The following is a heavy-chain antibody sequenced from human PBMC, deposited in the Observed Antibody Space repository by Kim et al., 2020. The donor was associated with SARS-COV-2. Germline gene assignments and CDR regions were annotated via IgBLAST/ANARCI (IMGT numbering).Heavy chain of an antibody. CDR3: AKRSGPQNYYYYGMDV. V-gene: IGHV3-23*01. CDR1: GFTFSSYA. D-gene: IGHD3-3*01. J-gene: IGHJ6*02. Sequence: GGSLRLSCAASGFTFSSYAMSWVRQAPGKGLEWVSAISGSGGSTYYADSVKGRFTISRDNSKNTLYLQMNSLRAEDTAVYYCAKRSGPQNYYYYGMDVWGQGTTVTVSS. CDR2: ISGSGGST.